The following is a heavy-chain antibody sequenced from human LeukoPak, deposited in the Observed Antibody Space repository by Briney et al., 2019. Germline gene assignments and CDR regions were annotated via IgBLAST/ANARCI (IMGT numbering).Heavy chain of an antibody. CDR1: GFTFSSYA. D-gene: IGHD3-3*01. J-gene: IGHJ6*02. Sequence: GGSLRLSCAASGFTFSSYAMSWVRQAPVKGLEWVSAISGSGGSTYYADSVKGRFTISRDNSKNTLYLQMNSLRAEDTAVYYCATDPYYDFWSGYYHPPLFFYYGMDVWGQGTTVTVSS. V-gene: IGHV3-23*01. CDR2: ISGSGGST. CDR3: ATDPYYDFWSGYYHPPLFFYYGMDV.